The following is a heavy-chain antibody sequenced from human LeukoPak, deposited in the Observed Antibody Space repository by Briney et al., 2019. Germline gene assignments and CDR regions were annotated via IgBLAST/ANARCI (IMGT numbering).Heavy chain of an antibody. J-gene: IGHJ4*02. CDR2: ISYDGSNK. V-gene: IGHV3-30-3*01. Sequence: GGSLRLSCAASGFTFSSYAMHWVRQAPGKGLEWVAVISYDGSNKYYADSVKGRFTISRDNSKNTLYLQMNSLRAEDTAVYYCARGTERWLQLGDFDYWGRGTLVTVSS. CDR3: ARGTERWLQLGDFDY. CDR1: GFTFSSYA. D-gene: IGHD5-24*01.